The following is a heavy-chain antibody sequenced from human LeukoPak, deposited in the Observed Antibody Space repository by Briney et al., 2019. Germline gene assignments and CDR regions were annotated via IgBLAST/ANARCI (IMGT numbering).Heavy chain of an antibody. CDR2: ISAYNGNT. D-gene: IGHD5-18*01. Sequence: ASVKASCKASGYTFINYGISWVRQAPGQGLEWMGWISAYNGNTNYAQKFQGRVTMTTDTSTSTAYMDLRSLRSDDTAVYYCARDEDTPMAPGDYWGQGILVTVSS. J-gene: IGHJ4*02. V-gene: IGHV1-18*01. CDR1: GYTFINYG. CDR3: ARDEDTPMAPGDY.